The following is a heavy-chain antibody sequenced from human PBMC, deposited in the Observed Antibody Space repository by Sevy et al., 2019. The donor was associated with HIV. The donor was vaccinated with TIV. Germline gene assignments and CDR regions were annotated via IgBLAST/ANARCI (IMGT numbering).Heavy chain of an antibody. J-gene: IGHJ6*02. V-gene: IGHV4-4*07. Sequence: SETLSLTCTVSGVSISTYYRSWIRQPAGKGLVWIGRIYTSGSTNYNPSLKSRVTMSVDTSKNQFSLKLSSVTAADTAVYYCARGDFWSGYYDYAMDVWGQGTTVTVSS. D-gene: IGHD3-3*01. CDR3: ARGDFWSGYYDYAMDV. CDR2: IYTSGST. CDR1: GVSISTYY.